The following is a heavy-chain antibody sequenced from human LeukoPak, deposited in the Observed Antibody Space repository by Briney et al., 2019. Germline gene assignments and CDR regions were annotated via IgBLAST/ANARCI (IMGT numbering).Heavy chain of an antibody. V-gene: IGHV4-34*01. J-gene: IGHJ3*02. CDR2: INHSGST. CDR1: GGSFSGYY. Sequence: SETLSLTCAVYGGSFSGYYWSWIRQPLGKGLEWIGEINHSGSTNYNPSLKSRVTISVDTSKNQFSLKLSSVTAADTAVYYCARGGVFYGDAFDIWGQGTMVTVSS. CDR3: ARGGVFYGDAFDI. D-gene: IGHD2-8*01.